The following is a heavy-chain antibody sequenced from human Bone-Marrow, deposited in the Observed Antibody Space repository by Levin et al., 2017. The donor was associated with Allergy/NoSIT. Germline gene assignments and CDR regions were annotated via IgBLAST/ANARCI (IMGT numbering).Heavy chain of an antibody. CDR2: IKTKTDGETT. CDR3: STLGGRDDFWRGEDY. CDR1: GFTFSNAW. D-gene: IGHD3-3*01. V-gene: IGHV3-15*07. J-gene: IGHJ4*02. Sequence: KPGESLKISCAVSGFTFSNAWMNWVRQAPGKGLEWVGRIKTKTDGETTDYAAPVKGRFTVSRDDSRNTLYLQMNSLKTEDTAVYYCSTLGGRDDFWRGEDYWGQGTLVTVSS.